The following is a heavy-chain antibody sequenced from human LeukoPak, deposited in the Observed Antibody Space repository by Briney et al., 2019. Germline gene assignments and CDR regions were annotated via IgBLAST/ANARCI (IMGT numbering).Heavy chain of an antibody. CDR2: ISGSGGST. Sequence: GGSLRLSCAASGFTFNNYAMSWVRQAPGKGPEWLSAISGSGGSTTDADSVKGRFTISRDNPKKTLHLQMGSLRVEDTAVYYCAKGPTSSWNDNSDGFEGNSWYFDLWGRGTRVTVSS. CDR3: AKGPTSSWNDNSDGFEGNSWYFDL. D-gene: IGHD1-1*01. CDR1: GFTFNNYA. J-gene: IGHJ2*01. V-gene: IGHV3-23*01.